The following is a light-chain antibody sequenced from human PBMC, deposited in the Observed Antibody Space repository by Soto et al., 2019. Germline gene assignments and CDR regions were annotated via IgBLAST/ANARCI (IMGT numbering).Light chain of an antibody. CDR3: QHFHSYPIT. J-gene: IGKJ5*01. V-gene: IGKV3-15*01. CDR2: GAS. CDR1: QTITSN. Sequence: EVVMTQSPATLSVSPGNTVTLSCRSNQTITSNLAWYQQKPGQAPRLLIYGASTRATGIPVRFSGSGSGTEFTLTISSLQSEDFATYYCQHFHSYPITFGQGTRLEIK.